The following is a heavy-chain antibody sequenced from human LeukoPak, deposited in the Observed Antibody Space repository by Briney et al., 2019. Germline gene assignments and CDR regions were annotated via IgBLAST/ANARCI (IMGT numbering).Heavy chain of an antibody. CDR3: ARGITIFGVVTGAFDI. J-gene: IGHJ3*02. D-gene: IGHD3-3*01. CDR2: IYYSGST. V-gene: IGHV4-31*03. Sequence: PSQTLSLTCTVSGGSISSVGYYWSWIRQHPGRGLDWIGYIYYSGSTYDTPPLKSRVTISVDTSKNQFSLKLSSVTAADTAVYYCARGITIFGVVTGAFDIWGQGTMVTVSS. CDR1: GGSISSVGYY.